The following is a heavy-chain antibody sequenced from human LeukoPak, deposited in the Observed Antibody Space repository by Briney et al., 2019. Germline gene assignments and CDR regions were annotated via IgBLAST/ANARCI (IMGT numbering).Heavy chain of an antibody. CDR3: ARDCLLDTAMAGGLDY. J-gene: IGHJ4*02. V-gene: IGHV1-18*01. Sequence: ASVKVSCKASGYTFTSYGISWVRQAPGQGLEWMGWISAYNGNTNYAQKLQGRVTMTTDTSTSTAYMELRSLRSDDTAVYYCARDCLLDTAMAGGLDYWGQGTLVTVSS. D-gene: IGHD5-18*01. CDR1: GYTFTSYG. CDR2: ISAYNGNT.